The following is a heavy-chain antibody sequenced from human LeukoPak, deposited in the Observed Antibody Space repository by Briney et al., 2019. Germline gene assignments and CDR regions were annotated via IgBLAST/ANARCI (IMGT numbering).Heavy chain of an antibody. V-gene: IGHV4-59*08. CDR1: GASISSYY. Sequence: NTSETLSLTCTVSGASISSYYWSWIRQPPGKGLEWIGYISYSGSTNYNPSLKSRVTISADTSKNQVSLTLSSVTAAGTAVYYCARHPELYFFDYWGQGTLVTVSS. CDR2: ISYSGST. J-gene: IGHJ4*02. D-gene: IGHD3-10*01. CDR3: ARHPELYFFDY.